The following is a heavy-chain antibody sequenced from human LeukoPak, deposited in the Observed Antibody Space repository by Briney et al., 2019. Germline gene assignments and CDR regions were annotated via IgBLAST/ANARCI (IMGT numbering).Heavy chain of an antibody. V-gene: IGHV3-21*01. CDR1: GFTFSSYS. CDR3: AREVATTVTRAWYFDL. Sequence: GGSLRLSCAASGFTFSSYSMNWVRQAPGKGLEWVSSISSSSSYIYYADSVKGRFTISRDNAKNSLYLQMNSLRAEDTAVYYCAREVATTVTRAWYFDLWGRGTLVTVSS. J-gene: IGHJ2*01. D-gene: IGHD4-17*01. CDR2: ISSSSSYI.